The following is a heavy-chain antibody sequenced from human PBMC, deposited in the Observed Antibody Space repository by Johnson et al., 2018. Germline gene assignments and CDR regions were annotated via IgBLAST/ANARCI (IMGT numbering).Heavy chain of an antibody. D-gene: IGHD3-16*01. Sequence: VQLVESGGGVVQPGRSLRLSCAASGFTFSSHGMHWVRQAPGKGLEWVAVMWYDGSNKYYSDSVKGRFTISRDNSKNKLYLQMNSLRAEDTAVYYCARENRYDSAYYYYYGMDVWGQGTTVTVSS. CDR3: ARENRYDSAYYYYYGMDV. CDR1: GFTFSSHG. V-gene: IGHV3-33*01. J-gene: IGHJ6*02. CDR2: MWYDGSNK.